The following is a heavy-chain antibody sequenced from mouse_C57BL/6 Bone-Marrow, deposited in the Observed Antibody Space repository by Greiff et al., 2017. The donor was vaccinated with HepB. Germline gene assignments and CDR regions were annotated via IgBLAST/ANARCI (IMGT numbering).Heavy chain of an antibody. V-gene: IGHV1-54*01. J-gene: IGHJ3*01. CDR1: GYAFTNYL. Sequence: QVQLQQSGAELVRPGTSVKVSCKASGYAFTNYLIEWVKQRPGQGLEWIGVINPGSGGTNYNEKFKGKATLTADKSSSTAYMQLSSLTSEDSAVSFCARSLAWFAYWGQGTLVTVSA. CDR2: INPGSGGT. CDR3: ARSLAWFAY.